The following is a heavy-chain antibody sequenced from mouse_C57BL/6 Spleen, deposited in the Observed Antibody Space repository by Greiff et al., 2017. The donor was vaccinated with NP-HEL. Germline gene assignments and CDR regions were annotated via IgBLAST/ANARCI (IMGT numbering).Heavy chain of an antibody. V-gene: IGHV1-15*01. D-gene: IGHD1-1*01. CDR3: TRRHYGSSYLYYFDY. Sequence: VQLQQSGAELVRPGASVTLSCKASGYTFTDYEMHWVKQTPVHGLEWIGAIDPETGGTAYNQKVKGKAILTADKSSSTAYLELRSLTSEDSAVYYCTRRHYGSSYLYYFDYWGKGTTLTVSS. CDR2: IDPETGGT. J-gene: IGHJ2*01. CDR1: GYTFTDYE.